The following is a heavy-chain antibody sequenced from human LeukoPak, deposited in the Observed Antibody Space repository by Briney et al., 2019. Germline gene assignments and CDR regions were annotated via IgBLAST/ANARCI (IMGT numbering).Heavy chain of an antibody. D-gene: IGHD3-10*01. CDR1: GGSISSYY. J-gene: IGHJ3*02. Sequence: PSETLSLTCIVSGGSISSYYWGWVRQPPGKGLEWIGNIFYSGSTYYSPSLKSRVTISLDTPRNQFSLKLNSVTAADTAVYYCAKSNGYGLVDIWGQGTMVTVSS. V-gene: IGHV4-39*07. CDR2: IFYSGST. CDR3: AKSNGYGLVDI.